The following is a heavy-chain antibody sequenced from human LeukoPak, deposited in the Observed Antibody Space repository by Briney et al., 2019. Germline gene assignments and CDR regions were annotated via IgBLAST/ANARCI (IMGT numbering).Heavy chain of an antibody. CDR1: GFTFDDYA. V-gene: IGHV3-9*01. Sequence: PGGSLRLSCAASGFTFDDYAMHWVRQAPGKGLEWLSIISWSSGYIGYADSVKGRFTISRDNAKNSLYLQMDSLRAEDTAFYYCAKVRGTYSSGFFFDYWGQGTLVTVSS. CDR3: AKVRGTYSSGFFFDY. D-gene: IGHD6-19*01. CDR2: ISWSSGYI. J-gene: IGHJ4*02.